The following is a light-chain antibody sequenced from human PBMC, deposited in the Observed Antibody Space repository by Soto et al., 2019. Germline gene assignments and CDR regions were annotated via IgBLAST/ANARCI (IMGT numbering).Light chain of an antibody. V-gene: IGKV3-11*01. CDR3: QQRSNWPLT. J-gene: IGKJ4*01. Sequence: EIVLTQSPATLSLSPGERATLSCRASQSVRGYLAWYQEKPGQAPRLLIYDASNRATGIPARFGGSGSGTDYTLTISSLEPEDFAVYYCQQRSNWPLTFGGGTKVEIK. CDR1: QSVRGY. CDR2: DAS.